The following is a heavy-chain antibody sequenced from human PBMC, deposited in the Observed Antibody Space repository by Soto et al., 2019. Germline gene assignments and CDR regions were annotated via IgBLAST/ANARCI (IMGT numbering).Heavy chain of an antibody. J-gene: IGHJ6*03. Sequence: QVQLVQSGAEVKKPGASVKVSCKASGYTFSSHGITWLRQAPGQGLEWMGWISASNGDTNYAQRLQGRVTVTTDTSTTTSHLELRSLRSEDTAVYYCARMVRGSNTDYYSYMDVWGKGTTVTVSS. CDR2: ISASNGDT. CDR1: GYTFSSHG. D-gene: IGHD3-10*01. V-gene: IGHV1-18*01. CDR3: ARMVRGSNTDYYSYMDV.